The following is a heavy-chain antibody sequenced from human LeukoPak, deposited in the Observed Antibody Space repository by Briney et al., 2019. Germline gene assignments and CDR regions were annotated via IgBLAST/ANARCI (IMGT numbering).Heavy chain of an antibody. CDR3: AKERAAAGTRATFALDP. Sequence: PGRSLRLSCAASGFTSSSYGMHWVRQAPGKGLEWVAVISYDGSNKYYADSVKGRFTISRDNSKNTLYLQMNSLRAEDTAVYYCAKERAAAGTRATFALDPWGQGTLVTVSS. V-gene: IGHV3-30*18. CDR1: GFTSSSYG. J-gene: IGHJ5*02. D-gene: IGHD6-13*01. CDR2: ISYDGSNK.